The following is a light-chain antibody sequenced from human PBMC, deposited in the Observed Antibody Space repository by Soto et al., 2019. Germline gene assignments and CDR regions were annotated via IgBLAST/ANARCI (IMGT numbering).Light chain of an antibody. Sequence: DIQMTQSPSSLSASVGDRVTNACRASQSISNYLNWYQQKPGKAPKLLIYAASTLQTGVPSRFSGSGSGTDFTLTISSLQPEDFATYYCQQSYSTLWTFGQGTKVDIK. CDR3: QQSYSTLWT. CDR2: AAS. J-gene: IGKJ1*01. V-gene: IGKV1-39*01. CDR1: QSISNY.